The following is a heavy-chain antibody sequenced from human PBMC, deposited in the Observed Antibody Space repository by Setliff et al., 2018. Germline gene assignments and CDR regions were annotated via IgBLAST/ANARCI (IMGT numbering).Heavy chain of an antibody. V-gene: IGHV1-69*10. J-gene: IGHJ6*02. D-gene: IGHD6-19*01. CDR2: IIPILGIA. CDR1: GGTFSSYA. Sequence: SVKVSCKASGGTFSSYAISWVRQAPGQGLEWMGGIIPILGIANYAQKFQGRVTITADKSTSTAYMELSSLRSEDTAVYYCARDYPADSSGWYPYYYGMDVWGQGTTVTVSS. CDR3: ARDYPADSSGWYPYYYGMDV.